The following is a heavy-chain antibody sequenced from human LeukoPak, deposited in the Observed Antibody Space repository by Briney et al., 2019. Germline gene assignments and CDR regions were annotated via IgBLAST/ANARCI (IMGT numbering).Heavy chain of an antibody. CDR3: AKDQGTIFGVVITLDY. J-gene: IGHJ4*02. CDR1: GFTFSNYA. CDR2: ITGSGGST. D-gene: IGHD3-3*01. Sequence: PGGSLRLSCAASGFTFSNYAMNWVRQAPGKGLEWVSGITGSGGSTYYAGSVKGRFTISRDNSKNTLYLQMNSLRAEDTAVYYCAKDQGTIFGVVITLDYWGQGTLVTVSS. V-gene: IGHV3-23*01.